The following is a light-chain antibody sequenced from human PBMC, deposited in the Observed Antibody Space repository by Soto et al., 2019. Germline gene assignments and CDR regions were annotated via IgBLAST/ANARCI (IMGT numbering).Light chain of an antibody. V-gene: IGLV1-40*01. J-gene: IGLJ2*01. Sequence: QSVLTQPPSVYGAPGQRVTISCTGSSSNIGAGYDVHWYQQLPGTAPKLLIFGNNNRPSGVPDRFSGSKSGTSASLAITRLQAEDEADYYCQSYDGTLSGWVFGGGTKLTVL. CDR3: QSYDGTLSGWV. CDR1: SSNIGAGYD. CDR2: GNN.